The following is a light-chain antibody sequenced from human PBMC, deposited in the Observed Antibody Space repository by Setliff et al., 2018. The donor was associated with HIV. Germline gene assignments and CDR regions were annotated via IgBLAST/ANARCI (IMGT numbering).Light chain of an antibody. V-gene: IGLV2-14*01. CDR3: SSYTTSSTPYV. J-gene: IGLJ1*01. CDR1: SSDVGGYNY. CDR2: QVS. Sequence: QSVLTQPASVSGSPGQSITISCTGTSSDVGGYNYVSLYQQHPGKAPKLMIYQVSNRPSGVSNRFSGSKYGNTASLTISGLQAEDEADYYCSSYTTSSTPYVFGTGTKVTVL.